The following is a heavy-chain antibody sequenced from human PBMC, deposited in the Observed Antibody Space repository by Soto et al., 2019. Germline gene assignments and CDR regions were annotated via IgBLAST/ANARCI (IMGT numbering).Heavy chain of an antibody. Sequence: PSETLSLTCTVSGGSISSGGYYWSWIRQHPGKGLEWIGYIYYSGSTYYNPSLKSRVTISVDTSKNQFSLKLSSVTAADTAVYYCARDSSPWYFDPGGRGTLVTVSS. CDR1: GGSISSGGYY. V-gene: IGHV4-31*03. J-gene: IGHJ2*01. CDR2: IYYSGST. CDR3: ARDSSPWYFDP.